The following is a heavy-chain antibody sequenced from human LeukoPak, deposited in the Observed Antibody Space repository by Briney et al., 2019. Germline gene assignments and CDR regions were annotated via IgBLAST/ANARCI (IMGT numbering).Heavy chain of an antibody. Sequence: SETLSLTCAVYGGSFSGYYWSWIRQPPGKGLEWIGEINHSGSTNYNPSLKSRVTISVDTSKDQFSLKLSSVTAADTVVYYCARGSTVAGNFDYWGQGTLVTVSS. CDR3: ARGSTVAGNFDY. CDR1: GGSFSGYY. J-gene: IGHJ4*02. V-gene: IGHV4-34*01. CDR2: INHSGST. D-gene: IGHD6-19*01.